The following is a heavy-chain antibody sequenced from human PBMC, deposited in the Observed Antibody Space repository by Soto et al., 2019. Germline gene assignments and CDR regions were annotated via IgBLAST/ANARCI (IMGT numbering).Heavy chain of an antibody. CDR2: ASFDGSTK. Sequence: QVQLVESGGGVAQPGGSLRLSCAASGFTFSSFVMHWVRQAPGKGLEWVAVASFDGSTKYNADSVKGRFTISRDDSKNTGYLQLNSLRSEDTAVYYCARGSRDFWSGYLGHIGYWGQGTLVTVSS. CDR1: GFTFSSFV. V-gene: IGHV3-30-3*01. J-gene: IGHJ4*02. CDR3: ARGSRDFWSGYLGHIGY. D-gene: IGHD3-3*01.